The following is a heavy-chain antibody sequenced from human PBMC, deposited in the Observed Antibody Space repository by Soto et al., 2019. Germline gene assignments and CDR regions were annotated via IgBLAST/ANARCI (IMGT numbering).Heavy chain of an antibody. J-gene: IGHJ5*01. D-gene: IGHD2-8*01. V-gene: IGHV5-10-1*01. Sequence: GESLKISCKVSGYSFTSYWINWVRQMPGKGLEWRGRIDPSDSYTHYSPSFQGHVTINPDTSNNQFSLHLSSVTPDDTAVYYCVRLIGNSWLDSWGQGTPVTVSS. CDR3: VRLIGNSWLDS. CDR2: IDPSDSYT. CDR1: GYSFTSYW.